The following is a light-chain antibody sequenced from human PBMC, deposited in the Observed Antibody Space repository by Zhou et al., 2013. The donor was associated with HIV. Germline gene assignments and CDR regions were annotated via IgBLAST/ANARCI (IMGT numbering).Light chain of an antibody. J-gene: IGKJ1*01. Sequence: DIQMTQSPSTLSASLGDRVTITCRASQVISSWLAWYQQKPGKAPKLLIYKAVSLQSGVPSRFSGSGSGTEFTLTISSLQPDDFATYFCQQCKSFPWTFGQGTKVGNQT. V-gene: IGKV1-5*03. CDR3: QQCKSFPWT. CDR1: QVISSW. CDR2: KAV.